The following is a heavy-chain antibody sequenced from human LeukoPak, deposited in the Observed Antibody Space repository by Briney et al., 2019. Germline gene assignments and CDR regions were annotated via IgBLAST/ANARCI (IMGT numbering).Heavy chain of an antibody. J-gene: IGHJ5*02. CDR1: GYTFTSYD. CDR2: MNPNSGNT. CDR3: AREVAVAGRRGNWFDP. D-gene: IGHD6-19*01. V-gene: IGHV1-8*01. Sequence: ASVKVSCKASGYTFTSYDINWVRQATGQGLEWMGWMNPNSGNTGYAQKFQGRVTITRNTSISTAYMELSSLRSEDTAVYYCAREVAVAGRRGNWFDPWGQGTLVTVSS.